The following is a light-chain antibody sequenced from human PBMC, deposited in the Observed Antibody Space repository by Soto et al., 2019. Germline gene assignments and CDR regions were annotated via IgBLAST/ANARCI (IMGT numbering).Light chain of an antibody. CDR2: DAS. CDR1: QSISIW. Sequence: DLRMTQSPSTLSASVGDRVTITCRARQSISIWLAWYQQKPGKAPKLLIYDASILESGVPSRFSGSGSGTEFTLTISSLQPDDFATYYCQQYNSYRTFGQGTKVEIK. J-gene: IGKJ1*01. CDR3: QQYNSYRT. V-gene: IGKV1-5*01.